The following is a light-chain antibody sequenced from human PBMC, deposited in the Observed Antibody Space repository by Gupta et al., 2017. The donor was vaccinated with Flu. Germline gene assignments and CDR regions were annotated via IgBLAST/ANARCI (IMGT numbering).Light chain of an antibody. Sequence: QSVLPQPPSVSAAPGQEVTISCPGPSSNIGNNYVSWYQQLPGSAPNLLIYDDDKRPSGIPDRFSGSKSGTSATLGISGLQTGDEANYYCGTRDSSLSAMVFGGGTKLTVL. CDR1: SSNIGNNY. V-gene: IGLV1-51*01. CDR3: GTRDSSLSAMV. CDR2: DDD. J-gene: IGLJ2*01.